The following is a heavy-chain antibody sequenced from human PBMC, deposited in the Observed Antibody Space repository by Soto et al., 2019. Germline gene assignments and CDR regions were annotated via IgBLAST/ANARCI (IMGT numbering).Heavy chain of an antibody. CDR1: GFTFSSYD. CDR3: ARGKGYKGSFAWFDP. CDR2: IGTAGDT. V-gene: IGHV3-13*01. Sequence: GGSLRLSCAASGFTFSSYDMHWVRQATGKGLEWLSAIGTAGDTYYPGSVKGRFTISRENAKNSLYLQMNSLRVGDTAVYYCARGKGYKGSFAWFDPWGRGTLVTVSS. J-gene: IGHJ5*02. D-gene: IGHD2-2*02.